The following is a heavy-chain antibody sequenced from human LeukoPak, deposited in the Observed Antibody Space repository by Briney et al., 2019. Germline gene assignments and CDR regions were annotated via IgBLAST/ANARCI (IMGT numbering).Heavy chain of an antibody. CDR3: ARDRNRIAARPEFDYYYYYMDV. CDR1: GGTFSSYA. D-gene: IGHD6-6*01. Sequence: ASVKVSCKASGGTFSSYAISWVRQAPGQGLEWMGGIIPIFGTANYEQKFQGRVTITTEESTSTAYMELSSLRSEDTAVYYCARDRNRIAARPEFDYYYYYMDVWGKGTTVTVSS. V-gene: IGHV1-69*05. CDR2: IIPIFGTA. J-gene: IGHJ6*03.